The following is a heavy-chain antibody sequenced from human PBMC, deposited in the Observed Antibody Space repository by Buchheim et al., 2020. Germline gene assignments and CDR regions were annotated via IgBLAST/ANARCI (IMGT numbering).Heavy chain of an antibody. D-gene: IGHD4-17*01. V-gene: IGHV4-34*01. CDR2: INHSGST. CDR1: GGSFSGYY. J-gene: IGHJ5*02. Sequence: QVQLQQWGAGLLKPSETLSLTCAVYGGSFSGYYWSWIRQPPGKGLEWIGEINHSGSTNYNTSLKSRVTISVDTSKNQFSLQLSSVTAADTAVYYCARRATVTSNWFDPWGQGTL. CDR3: ARRATVTSNWFDP.